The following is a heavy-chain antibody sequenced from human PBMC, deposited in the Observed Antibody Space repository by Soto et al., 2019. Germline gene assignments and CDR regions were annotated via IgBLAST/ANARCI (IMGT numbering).Heavy chain of an antibody. CDR1: GFTFSSYG. V-gene: IGHV3-33*01. D-gene: IGHD3-10*01. J-gene: IGHJ5*02. CDR3: ARGSSQLLWFGELSDWFDP. CDR2: IWYDGSNK. Sequence: QVQLVESGGGVVQPGRSLRLSCVASGFTFSSYGMHWVRQAPGKGLEWVAVIWYDGSNKYYADSVKGRFTISRDNSKNTLYLQMNSLRAEDTAVYYCARGSSQLLWFGELSDWFDPWGQGTLVTVSS.